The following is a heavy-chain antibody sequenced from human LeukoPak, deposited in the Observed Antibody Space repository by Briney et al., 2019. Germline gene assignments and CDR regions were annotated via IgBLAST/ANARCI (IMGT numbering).Heavy chain of an antibody. Sequence: GGSLRLSCADSGFTFSDYWMSWARQAPGKGLEWVANIKQDGSEKYCVDSVKGRFTISRDNAKNSLYLQMNRLRTEDTAVYYCVGERSEPQLLLLRWFDPWGQGTLVTVSS. D-gene: IGHD2-15*01. J-gene: IGHJ5*02. CDR2: IKQDGSEK. CDR3: VGERSEPQLLLLRWFDP. V-gene: IGHV3-7*01. CDR1: GFTFSDYW.